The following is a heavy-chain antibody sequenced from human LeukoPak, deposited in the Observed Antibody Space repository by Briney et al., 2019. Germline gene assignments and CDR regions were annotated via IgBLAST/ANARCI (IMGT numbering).Heavy chain of an antibody. Sequence: GGSLRLSCAVSGFTVSSNYMSWVRQAPGKGLEWVSIIYSGGSTYYADSVKGRFTISRDNSKNTLYLQMNSLRAEDTAVYYCAKSAAAAGNAFDIWGQGTMVTVSS. CDR1: GFTVSSNY. D-gene: IGHD6-13*01. J-gene: IGHJ3*02. CDR2: IYSGGST. CDR3: AKSAAAAGNAFDI. V-gene: IGHV3-53*01.